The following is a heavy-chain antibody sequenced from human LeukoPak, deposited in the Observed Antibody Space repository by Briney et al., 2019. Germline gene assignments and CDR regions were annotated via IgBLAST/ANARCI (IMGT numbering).Heavy chain of an antibody. D-gene: IGHD4-17*01. V-gene: IGHV4-39*07. CDR1: GGSISSGSYY. J-gene: IGHJ4*02. CDR3: ARDHGDGERGYYFDY. Sequence: SETLSLTCTVSGGSISSGSYYWSWIRQPPGKGLEWIGEINHSGSTNYNPSLKSRVTISVDKSKNQFSLKLSSVTAADTAVYYCARDHGDGERGYYFDYWGQGTLVTVSS. CDR2: INHSGST.